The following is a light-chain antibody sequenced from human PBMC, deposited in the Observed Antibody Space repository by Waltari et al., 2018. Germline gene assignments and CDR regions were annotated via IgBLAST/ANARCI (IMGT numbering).Light chain of an antibody. CDR1: QSLVSVDGNIY. CDR3: MQASHWPPYT. J-gene: IGKJ2*01. V-gene: IGKV2-30*01. CDR2: KVS. Sequence: DVVMTQSPLSLPVTLGPPASISCLPSQSLVSVDGNIYLNWYHQRPGQSPRRLIYKVSIRDSGVPDRFSGSGSATDFSLKISRVEADDVGVYYCMQASHWPPYTFGQGTKLEI.